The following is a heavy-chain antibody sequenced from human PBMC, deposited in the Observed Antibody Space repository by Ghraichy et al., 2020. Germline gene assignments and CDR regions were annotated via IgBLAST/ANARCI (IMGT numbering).Heavy chain of an antibody. Sequence: SETLSLTCAVSGGSISSSNWWSWVRQPPGKGLEWIGEIYHSGSTNYNPSLKSRVTISVDKSKNQFSLKLSSVTAADMAVYYCARDLGGSYYGIDYWGQGTLVTVSS. CDR1: GGSISSSNW. D-gene: IGHD1-26*01. CDR3: ARDLGGSYYGIDY. CDR2: IYHSGST. J-gene: IGHJ4*02. V-gene: IGHV4-4*02.